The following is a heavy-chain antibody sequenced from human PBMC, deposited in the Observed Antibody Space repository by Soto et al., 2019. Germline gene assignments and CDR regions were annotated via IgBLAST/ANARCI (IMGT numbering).Heavy chain of an antibody. CDR1: GFTFSSYA. V-gene: IGHV3-30-3*01. CDR3: ARQPGVVAATPLDY. D-gene: IGHD2-15*01. Sequence: PGGSLRLSCAASGFTFSSYAMHWVRQAPGKGLEWVAVISYDGSNKYYADSVKGRFTISRDNSKNTLYLQMNSLRAEDTAVYYCARQPGVVAATPLDYWGPGPRVTVSS. J-gene: IGHJ4*02. CDR2: ISYDGSNK.